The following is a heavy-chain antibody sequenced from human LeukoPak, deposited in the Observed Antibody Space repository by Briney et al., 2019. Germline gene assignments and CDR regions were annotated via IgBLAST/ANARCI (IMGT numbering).Heavy chain of an antibody. CDR2: IYYRGNT. J-gene: IGHJ6*02. D-gene: IGHD6-19*01. CDR3: ARHDEIAVFRNGLDV. CDR1: GGSITSGGHY. Sequence: SETLSLTCIVSGGSITSGGHYWSWIRQPPGKGLEWIGFIYYRGNTIYNPSLKSRVTMSVDTSGNQFSLKLSSVTAADTAVYYCARHDEIAVFRNGLDVWGQGTTVTVS. V-gene: IGHV4-61*08.